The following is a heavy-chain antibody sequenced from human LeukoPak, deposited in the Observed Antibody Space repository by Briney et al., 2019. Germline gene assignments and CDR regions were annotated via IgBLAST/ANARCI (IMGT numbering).Heavy chain of an antibody. V-gene: IGHV3-23*01. J-gene: IGHJ4*02. Sequence: PGGSLRLSCAASGFTFSSYAMSWVRQAPGKGLEWVSAISGSGGSTYYADSVKGRFTISRDNSKNTLYLQMNSLRAEDTAVYYCAKTPNYYYDSSGYYYFDYWGQGTLVTVSS. CDR1: GFTFSSYA. CDR2: ISGSGGST. CDR3: AKTPNYYYDSSGYYYFDY. D-gene: IGHD3-22*01.